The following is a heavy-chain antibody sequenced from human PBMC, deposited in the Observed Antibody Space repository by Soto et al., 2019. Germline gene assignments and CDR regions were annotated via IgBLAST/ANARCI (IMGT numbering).Heavy chain of an antibody. CDR1: GFTFSSYA. CDR3: AKGTGRVDDAFDI. J-gene: IGHJ3*02. D-gene: IGHD3-9*01. Sequence: GRSQILSSAASGFTFSSYAMSWVSQEPGKGLEWVSAISGSGGSTYYADSVKGRFTISRDNSKNTLYLQMNSLRAEDTAVYYCAKGTGRVDDAFDIWGQGTMVTVSS. V-gene: IGHV3-23*01. CDR2: ISGSGGST.